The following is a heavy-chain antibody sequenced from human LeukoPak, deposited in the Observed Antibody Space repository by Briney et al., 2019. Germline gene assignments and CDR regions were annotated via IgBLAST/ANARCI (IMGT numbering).Heavy chain of an antibody. Sequence: PSETLSLTCTVSGGSISSYYWSWIRQPAGKGLEWIGRIYTSGSTNYNPSLKSRVTISVDKSKNQFSLKLSSLTAADTAVYYCHMDSSGWQPLDYWGQGTLVTVSS. CDR2: IYTSGST. D-gene: IGHD6-19*01. CDR1: GGSISSYY. J-gene: IGHJ4*02. CDR3: HMDSSGWQPLDY. V-gene: IGHV4-4*07.